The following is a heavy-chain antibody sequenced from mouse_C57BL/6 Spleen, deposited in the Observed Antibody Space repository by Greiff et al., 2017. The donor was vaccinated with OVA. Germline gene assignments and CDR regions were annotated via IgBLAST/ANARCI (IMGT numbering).Heavy chain of an antibody. V-gene: IGHV14-2*01. D-gene: IGHD2-1*01. Sequence: VQLKQSGAELVKPGASVKLSCTASGFNIKDYYMHWVKQRTEKGLEWIGRINPEDGETKYAPKFQGKATITADTSSNTAYLQLSSLKSEDTAVYYCARSDGNYWYFDVWGTGTTVTVSS. CDR1: GFNIKDYY. CDR3: ARSDGNYWYFDV. J-gene: IGHJ1*03. CDR2: INPEDGET.